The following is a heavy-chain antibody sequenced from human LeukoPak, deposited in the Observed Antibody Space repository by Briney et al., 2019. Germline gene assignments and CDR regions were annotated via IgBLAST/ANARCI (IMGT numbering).Heavy chain of an antibody. J-gene: IGHJ4*02. CDR2: ISAYNGNT. CDR1: GYTFTSYG. CDR3: ARVTIYYGSGSYYQGEPLDY. D-gene: IGHD3-10*01. V-gene: IGHV1-18*01. Sequence: AAVKVPCKASGYTFTSYGISGVRQAPGQGLEWMGWISAYNGNTNYARNLQCRVTMTTDTSTSTAYIELRSLRSDDTAVYYCARVTIYYGSGSYYQGEPLDYWGQGTLVTVSS.